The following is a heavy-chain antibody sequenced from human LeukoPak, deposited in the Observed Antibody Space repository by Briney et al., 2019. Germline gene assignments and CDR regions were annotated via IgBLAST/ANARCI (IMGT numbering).Heavy chain of an antibody. CDR2: FDPEDGET. D-gene: IGHD2-2*01. CDR3: ATDPRGVPAES. Sequence: GASVKVSCKVSGYTLTELSMHWVRQAPGKGLEWMGGFDPEDGETIYAQKFQGRVTTTEDTSTDTAYMELSSLRSEDTAVYYCATDPRGVPAESWGQGTLVTVSS. CDR1: GYTLTELS. V-gene: IGHV1-24*01. J-gene: IGHJ5*02.